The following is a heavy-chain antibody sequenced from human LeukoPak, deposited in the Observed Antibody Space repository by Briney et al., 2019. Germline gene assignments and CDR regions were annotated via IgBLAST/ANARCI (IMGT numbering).Heavy chain of an antibody. J-gene: IGHJ3*02. V-gene: IGHV1-2*04. CDR2: MNANSGGT. D-gene: IGHD2-15*01. CDR1: GYTFTGYD. CDR3: ARDRRYCSGGSCYSDAFDI. Sequence: ASVRVSCKASGYTFTGYDMHWVGEAPGQGVEGRGWMNANSGGTNYAQKFQGWVTITRHTSISTAYMDLSRLRSDDTAVHYCARDRRYCSGGSCYSDAFDIWGQGTMVTVSS.